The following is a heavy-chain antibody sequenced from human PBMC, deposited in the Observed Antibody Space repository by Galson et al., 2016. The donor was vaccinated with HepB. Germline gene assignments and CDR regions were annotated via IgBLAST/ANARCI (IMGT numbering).Heavy chain of an antibody. V-gene: IGHV4-39*01. CDR1: GGSISSSSYY. CDR2: IYYSGST. Sequence: ETLSLTCTVSGGSISSSSYYWGWIRQPPGKGLEWIGSIYYSGSTYYNPSLKSRVTISVDTSMTQFSLKLSSVTAADTAVYYCVRGRPRLNYYYYNGMDVWGQGTTVTVSS. D-gene: IGHD3-10*01. J-gene: IGHJ6*02. CDR3: VRGRPRLNYYYYNGMDV.